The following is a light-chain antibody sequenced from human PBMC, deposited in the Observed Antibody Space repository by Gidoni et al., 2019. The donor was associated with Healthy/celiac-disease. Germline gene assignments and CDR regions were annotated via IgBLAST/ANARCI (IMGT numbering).Light chain of an antibody. J-gene: IGKJ3*01. Sequence: DIQMTQSPSSLSASVGDRVTITCRASQSISSYLNWYQQKPGKAPKLLIYAASSLQSGVPSRFSGSGSGTDFTLTISSLQPEDFATYYCQQSYSTPDTFGPGTKVDFK. CDR3: QQSYSTPDT. V-gene: IGKV1-39*01. CDR1: QSISSY. CDR2: AAS.